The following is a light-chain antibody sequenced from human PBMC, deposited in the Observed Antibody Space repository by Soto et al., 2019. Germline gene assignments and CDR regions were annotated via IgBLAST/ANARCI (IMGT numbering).Light chain of an antibody. CDR3: QQSYSTPWT. CDR1: QSISSY. Sequence: DIQMTQYPSSLSASVGDRVTITCRASQSISSYLNWYQQKPGKAPKLLLYAASSLQSGVPSRFSGSGSGTDFTLTISSLQPEDFATYYCQQSYSTPWTFGQGTKVDI. CDR2: AAS. J-gene: IGKJ1*01. V-gene: IGKV1-39*01.